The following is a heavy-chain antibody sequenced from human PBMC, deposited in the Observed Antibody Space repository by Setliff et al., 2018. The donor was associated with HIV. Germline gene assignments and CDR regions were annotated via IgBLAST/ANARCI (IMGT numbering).Heavy chain of an antibody. CDR3: ARHKDPPGSRWIFYYYYMDL. Sequence: SETLSLTCTVSGGSISSSSHYWGWIRQPPGKGLEWIGSIYYSGSTYYNPSLSSRPTISVDTSKNQVSLRLSSVTAADTGVYYCARHKDPPGSRWIFYYYYMDLWGGGTTVTVSS. CDR2: IYYSGST. V-gene: IGHV4-39*01. J-gene: IGHJ6*03. CDR1: GGSISSSSHY. D-gene: IGHD6-13*01.